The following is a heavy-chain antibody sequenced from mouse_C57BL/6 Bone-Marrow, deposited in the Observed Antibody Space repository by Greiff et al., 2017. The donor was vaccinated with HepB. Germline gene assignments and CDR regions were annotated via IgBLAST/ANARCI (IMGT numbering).Heavy chain of an antibody. Sequence: EVKLMESGAELVRPGASVKLSCTASGFNIKDDYMHWVKQRPEQGLEWIGWIDPENGDTEYASKFQGKATITADTSSNTAYLQLSSLTSEDTAVYYCSTDCCNYWGQGTPLTVSA. CDR2: IDPENGDT. J-gene: IGHJ2*01. V-gene: IGHV14-4*01. CDR3: STDCCNY. CDR1: GFNIKDDY.